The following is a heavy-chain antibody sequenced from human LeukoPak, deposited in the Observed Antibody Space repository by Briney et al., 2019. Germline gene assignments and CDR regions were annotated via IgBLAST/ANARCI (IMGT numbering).Heavy chain of an antibody. J-gene: IGHJ4*02. CDR3: ARSLLEEMDSSMYFDY. CDR1: GFTFSSYA. D-gene: IGHD3-22*01. CDR2: ISYDGSNK. Sequence: PGGSLRLSCAASGFTFSSYAMHWVRQAPGKGLEWVAVISYDGSNKYYADSVKGRFTISRDNSKNTLYLQMNSLRAEDTAVYYCARSLLEEMDSSMYFDYWGQGTLVTVSS. V-gene: IGHV3-30*04.